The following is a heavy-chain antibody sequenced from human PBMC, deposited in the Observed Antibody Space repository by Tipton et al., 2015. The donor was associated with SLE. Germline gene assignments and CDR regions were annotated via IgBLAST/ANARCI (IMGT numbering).Heavy chain of an antibody. CDR3: ATKKRLTGDFDY. J-gene: IGHJ4*02. CDR1: GYTFTSYY. Sequence: QSGAEVKKPGASVKVSCKASGYTFTSYYMHWVRQAPGQGLEWMGIINPSGGSTSYAQKFQGRVTMTRDTSTSTVYMELSSLRSDDTAVYYCATKKRLTGDFDYWGQGTLVTVSS. V-gene: IGHV1-46*01. D-gene: IGHD7-27*01. CDR2: INPSGGST.